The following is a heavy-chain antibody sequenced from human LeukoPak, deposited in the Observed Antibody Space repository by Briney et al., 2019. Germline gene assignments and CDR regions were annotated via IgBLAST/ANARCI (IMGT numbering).Heavy chain of an antibody. CDR2: IYYSGST. CDR1: GGSISSSSYY. CDR3: ARHDIAVVPAYYFDY. Sequence: SESLSLTCTVSGGSISSSSYYWGWLRQPPGKGLAWIGSIYYSGSTYYNPSLKSRVTISVDTSKNQFSLKLSSVTAADTAVYYCARHDIAVVPAYYFDYWGQGTLVTVSS. D-gene: IGHD2-2*01. J-gene: IGHJ4*02. V-gene: IGHV4-39*01.